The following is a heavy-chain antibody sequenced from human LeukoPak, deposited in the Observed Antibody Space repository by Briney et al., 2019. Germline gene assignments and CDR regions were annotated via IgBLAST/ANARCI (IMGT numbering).Heavy chain of an antibody. CDR2: ISHEGSYQ. J-gene: IGHJ4*02. D-gene: IGHD6-19*01. V-gene: IGHV3-30*03. CDR3: ARTREQWQVLDY. Sequence: PGGSLRLSCAASGFTFSSYSMNWVRQAPGKGLEWVAVISHEGSYQNYADSVKGRFTISRDNSKNMVFLQMNSLRAEDTAVYYCARTREQWQVLDYWGQGTLVTVSS. CDR1: GFTFSSYS.